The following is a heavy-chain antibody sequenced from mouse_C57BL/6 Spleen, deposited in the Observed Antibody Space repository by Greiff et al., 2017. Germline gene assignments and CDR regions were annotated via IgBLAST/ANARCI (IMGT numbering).Heavy chain of an antibody. D-gene: IGHD2-10*02. CDR2: SYPRNGDT. V-gene: IGHV1-81*01. Sequence: VQLQQSGAELAKPGASVKLSCKASGYTFTSYGISWVKQRTGQGLEWIGESYPRNGDTYYNEKFKGKATLTADKSSSTAYMELRSLTSEYSAIYFCARYDDLDYWGQGTILTVSS. CDR1: GYTFTSYG. J-gene: IGHJ2*01. CDR3: ARYDDLDY.